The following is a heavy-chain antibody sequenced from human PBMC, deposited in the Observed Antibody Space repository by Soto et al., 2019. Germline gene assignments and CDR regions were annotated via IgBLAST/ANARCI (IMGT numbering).Heavy chain of an antibody. CDR3: ARGYSYEGVDH. V-gene: IGHV1-2*02. Sequence: GVSVNLACKGVGYSITGYYMHWGIQAPGQGLEWMGWINPNSGGTNYAQKFQGRVTMTRDTSISTAYMELSRLKADDTAVYYCARGYSYEGVDHWGQGTLVTVSS. CDR1: GYSITGYY. CDR2: INPNSGGT. J-gene: IGHJ4*01. D-gene: IGHD5-18*01.